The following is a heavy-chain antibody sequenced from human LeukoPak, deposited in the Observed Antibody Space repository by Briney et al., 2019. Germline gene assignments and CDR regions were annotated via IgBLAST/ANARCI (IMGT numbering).Heavy chain of an antibody. J-gene: IGHJ4*02. D-gene: IGHD4-17*01. Sequence: PGGSLRLSCAASGFTFTNYAMTWVRQAPGKGLEWVSTITNGATGTFYADSVKGRFTISGDNSKNTLYLQMNSLRAEDTAVYYCARPVWGDYDNLPGYWGQGTLVTVSS. CDR2: ITNGATGT. V-gene: IGHV3-23*01. CDR1: GFTFTNYA. CDR3: ARPVWGDYDNLPGY.